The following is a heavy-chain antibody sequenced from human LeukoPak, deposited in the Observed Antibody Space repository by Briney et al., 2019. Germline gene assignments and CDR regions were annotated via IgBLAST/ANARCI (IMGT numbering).Heavy chain of an antibody. J-gene: IGHJ4*02. V-gene: IGHV3-23*01. CDR3: AKTPGEWLVPDYFDY. CDR1: GFTFSGCA. D-gene: IGHD6-19*01. CDR2: ISGSGGST. Sequence: GGSLRLSCAASGFTFSGCAMSWVRQAPGKGLEWVSAISGSGGSTYYADSVKGRFTISRDNSKNTLYLQMNSLRAEDTAVYYCAKTPGEWLVPDYFDYWGQGTLVTVSS.